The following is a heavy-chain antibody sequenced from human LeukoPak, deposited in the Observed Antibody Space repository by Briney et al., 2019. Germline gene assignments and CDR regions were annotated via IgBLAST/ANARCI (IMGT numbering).Heavy chain of an antibody. Sequence: GGSLRLSCAASGFTFSNAWMSWVRQAPGKGLEWVGRIKSKTDGGTTDYGAPVKGRFTISRDDSRNTLSLRMTNLGTEDTALYYCVTDDYGDANPFGYWGQGTLVTVSS. CDR3: VTDDYGDANPFGY. CDR2: IKSKTDGGTT. V-gene: IGHV3-15*01. D-gene: IGHD4-17*01. J-gene: IGHJ4*02. CDR1: GFTFSNAW.